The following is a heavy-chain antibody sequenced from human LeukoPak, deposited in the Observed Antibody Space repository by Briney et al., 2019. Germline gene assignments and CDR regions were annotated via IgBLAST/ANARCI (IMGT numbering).Heavy chain of an antibody. CDR3: AKDRDVGAAIYYFGS. CDR1: GFSFSSYG. V-gene: IGHV3-30*18. J-gene: IGHJ4*02. D-gene: IGHD1-26*01. Sequence: PGGSLRLSCAASGFSFSSYGMHWVRQAPGKGLEWVVVLSYDGSDKHYADSVKGRFTISRDNSKNTVYLQMNSLRVEDTAVYYCAKDRDVGAAIYYFGSWGQGTLVTVSS. CDR2: LSYDGSDK.